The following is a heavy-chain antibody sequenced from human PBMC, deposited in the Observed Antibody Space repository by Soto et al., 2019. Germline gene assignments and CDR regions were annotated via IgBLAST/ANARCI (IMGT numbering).Heavy chain of an antibody. CDR1: GGSISNYY. D-gene: IGHD5-18*01. CDR3: ARDHPHSYGVYYFDY. V-gene: IGHV4-59*01. Sequence: SETLSLTCTVSGGSISNYYWSWLRQPPGKGLEWIGYIYSSGSTHYNPSLQSRVTISADTSKNQVSLKVRSVTAADTAVYYCARDHPHSYGVYYFDYWGQGTLVTVS. CDR2: IYSSGST. J-gene: IGHJ4*02.